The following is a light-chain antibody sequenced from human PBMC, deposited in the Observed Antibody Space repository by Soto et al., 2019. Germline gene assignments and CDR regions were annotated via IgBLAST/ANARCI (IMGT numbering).Light chain of an antibody. CDR2: EVT. Sequence: HSVLTQPASVSGSPGQSITISFTGTSSDVGGYNYVSWYQHHPGKAPKLRIYEVTYRPSGVSNRLSGSKSGNTASLTISGLQAEEDAAYYCSYYTTGTTMLFGGGTKLTGL. J-gene: IGLJ2*01. V-gene: IGLV2-14*01. CDR1: SSDVGGYNY. CDR3: SYYTTGTTML.